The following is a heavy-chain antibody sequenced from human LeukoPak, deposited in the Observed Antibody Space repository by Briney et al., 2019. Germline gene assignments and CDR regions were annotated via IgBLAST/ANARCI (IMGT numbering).Heavy chain of an antibody. J-gene: IGHJ2*01. CDR3: ARGGTAMVPYWYFDL. D-gene: IGHD5-18*01. CDR1: GGSISSYY. CDR2: IYYSGST. V-gene: IGHV4-59*01. Sequence: SETLSLTCTVSGGSISSYYWSWIRQPPGKGLEWIGYIYYSGSTNYNPSLKSRVTISVDTSKNQFSLKLSSVTAADTAVYYCARGGTAMVPYWYFDLRGRGTLVTVSS.